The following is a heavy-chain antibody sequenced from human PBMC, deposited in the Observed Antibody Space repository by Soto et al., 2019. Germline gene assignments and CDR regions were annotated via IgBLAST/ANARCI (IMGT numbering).Heavy chain of an antibody. CDR3: ATGFQWLGRYYYGMDV. Sequence: ASVKVSCKVSGYTLTELSMHWVRQAPGKGLEWMGGFDPEDGETIYAQKFQGRVTMTEDTSTDTAYMELSSLRSEGTAVYYCATGFQWLGRYYYGMDVWGQGTTVTVSS. V-gene: IGHV1-24*01. D-gene: IGHD6-19*01. J-gene: IGHJ6*02. CDR1: GYTLTELS. CDR2: FDPEDGET.